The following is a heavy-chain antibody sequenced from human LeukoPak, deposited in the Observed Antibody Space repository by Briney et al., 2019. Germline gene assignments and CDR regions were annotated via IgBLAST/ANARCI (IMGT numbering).Heavy chain of an antibody. D-gene: IGHD5-12*01. CDR3: ARVDRLRRGGFEI. V-gene: IGHV1-46*01. CDR1: GYTFTSYY. CDR2: INPSGGST. J-gene: IGHJ3*02. Sequence: ASVKVSCKASGYTFTSYYMHWVRQAPGQGLEWMGIINPSGGSTSYAQKFQGRVTMTRDTSISTAYMELSRLRSDDTAVYYCARVDRLRRGGFEIWGQGTMVTVSS.